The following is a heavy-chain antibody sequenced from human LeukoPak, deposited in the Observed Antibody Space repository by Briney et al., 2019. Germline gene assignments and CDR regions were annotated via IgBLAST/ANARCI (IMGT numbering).Heavy chain of an antibody. CDR1: DGSISSSSYY. D-gene: IGHD2-2*02. J-gene: IGHJ3*02. CDR3: ANYCSSSSCHIRRAFDI. V-gene: IGHV4-39*01. CDR2: TYYSGST. Sequence: SETLSLTCTVSDGSISSSSYYWGWIRQPPGKGLEWIGTTYYSGSTYYSPSLKSRVAISVDTSKNQFSLKLSSVTAADTAVYYCANYCSSSSCHIRRAFDIWGQGTMVTVSS.